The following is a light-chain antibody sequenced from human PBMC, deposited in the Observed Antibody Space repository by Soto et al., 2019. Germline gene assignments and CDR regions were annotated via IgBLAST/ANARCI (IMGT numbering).Light chain of an antibody. Sequence: QSVLTQPPSASGSRGQSVTISCTGTSSDVGGYNYVSWYQQHPGKAPKLMIYEVSKRPSGVPDRFSGSKSGNTASLTVSGLQAEDEADYYCSSYAGSNIYVVFGGGTKLTVL. J-gene: IGLJ2*01. V-gene: IGLV2-8*01. CDR1: SSDVGGYNY. CDR2: EVS. CDR3: SSYAGSNIYVV.